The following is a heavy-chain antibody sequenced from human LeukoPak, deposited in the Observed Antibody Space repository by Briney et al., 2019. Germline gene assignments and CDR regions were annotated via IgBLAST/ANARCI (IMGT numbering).Heavy chain of an antibody. V-gene: IGHV3-23*01. CDR2: ISGSGGGT. CDR3: AKKWCSSTICSTWDYFDY. D-gene: IGHD2-2*01. CDR1: GFTFSSYA. J-gene: IGHJ4*02. Sequence: GGSLTLSCGASGFTFSSYAMSWVRQAPGGGLEWVSTISGSGGGTYYADSVKGRFIISRDNSKNTLYLQMNGLRAEDTAVYYCAKKWCSSTICSTWDYFDYWGQGTLVTVSS.